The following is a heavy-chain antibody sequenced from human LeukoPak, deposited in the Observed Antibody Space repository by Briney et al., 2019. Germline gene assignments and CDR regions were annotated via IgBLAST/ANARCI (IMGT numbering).Heavy chain of an antibody. CDR1: GGSISGYY. D-gene: IGHD6-19*01. CDR2: IYNSGTT. CDR3: ARDRGSEAGFAY. V-gene: IGHV4-59*01. Sequence: SETLSLTCAVSGGSISGYYWSWIRQPPGKGPEWIAYIYNSGTTNYNPSLKSRVTISVDTSKNQFSLKLSSVPTADPAVYYCARDRGSEAGFAYWGQGTLVPVSS. J-gene: IGHJ4*02.